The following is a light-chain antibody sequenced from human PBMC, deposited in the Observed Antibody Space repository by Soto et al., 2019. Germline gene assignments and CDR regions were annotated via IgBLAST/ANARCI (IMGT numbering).Light chain of an antibody. CDR2: DIT. Sequence: QSALTQPASVSGSPGQSITISCTGTSRDVGYYNYVSWYQPHPGKAPKLMIYDITNRPSGVSNRFSGSKSGNTASLTISGLQAEDEADYYCSSYTTDSTLEFGGGTKVTVL. CDR3: SSYTTDSTLE. CDR1: SRDVGYYNY. J-gene: IGLJ3*02. V-gene: IGLV2-14*01.